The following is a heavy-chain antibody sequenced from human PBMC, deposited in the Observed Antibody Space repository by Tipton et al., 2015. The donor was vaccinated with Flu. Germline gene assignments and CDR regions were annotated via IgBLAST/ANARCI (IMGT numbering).Heavy chain of an antibody. V-gene: IGHV3-23*01. CDR3: AKVIPEIVAGLDY. J-gene: IGHJ4*02. D-gene: IGHD6-19*01. Sequence: SLRLSCAASGFTFSIYAMSWVRQAPGKRLEWISAISGGGGGTYYADSVKGCFSISRDNSKNMLYLRMDSLSADDTAIYYCAKVIPEIVAGLDYWGQGTLVTVSS. CDR1: GFTFSIYA. CDR2: ISGGGGGT.